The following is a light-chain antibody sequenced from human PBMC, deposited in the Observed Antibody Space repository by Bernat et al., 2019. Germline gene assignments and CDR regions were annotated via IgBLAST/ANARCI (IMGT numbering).Light chain of an antibody. J-gene: IGKJ2*01. CDR2: GAS. Sequence: EIVLTQSPGTLSLSPGETATLSCRASQSVSSSYLAWYQQKPGQAPRLLMYGASSRATGIPDRFSGSGSGTDFTLTISRLEPEDFAVYYCQLYGNSPPAYTLGQGTKLEIQ. V-gene: IGKV3-20*01. CDR3: QLYGNSPPAYT. CDR1: QSVSSSY.